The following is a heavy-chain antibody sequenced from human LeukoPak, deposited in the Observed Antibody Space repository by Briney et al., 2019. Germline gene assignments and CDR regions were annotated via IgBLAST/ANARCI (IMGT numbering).Heavy chain of an antibody. Sequence: GSSVKVSCKASGGTFSSYAISWVRQAPGLGLGWMGGIIPILGTASYAQKFQGRVTIAADESTSTAYMELSSLRSEDTAVYYCARGDILTGHYYMDVWGKGTTVTVSS. J-gene: IGHJ6*03. V-gene: IGHV1-69*01. CDR1: GGTFSSYA. CDR3: ARGDILTGHYYMDV. D-gene: IGHD3-9*01. CDR2: IIPILGTA.